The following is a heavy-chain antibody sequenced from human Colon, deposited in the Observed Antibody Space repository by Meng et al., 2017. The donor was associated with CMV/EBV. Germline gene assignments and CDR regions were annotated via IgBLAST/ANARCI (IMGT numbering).Heavy chain of an antibody. D-gene: IGHD3-22*01. V-gene: IGHV3-7*01. J-gene: IGHJ4*02. CDR1: GFTFSTSW. CDR3: ARDGGGFYDTNGYSDF. CDR2: IKQDGSEK. Sequence: GESLKISCAASGFTFSTSWMTWVRQAPGKGLEWVANIKQDGSEKYYVDSVKGRFTISRDNAKNSLFLQMNSLRAEDTGVYYCARDGGGFYDTNGYSDFWGQGTLVTVSS.